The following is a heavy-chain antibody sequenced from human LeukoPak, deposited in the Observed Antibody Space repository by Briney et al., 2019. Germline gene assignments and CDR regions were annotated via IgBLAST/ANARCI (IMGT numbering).Heavy chain of an antibody. D-gene: IGHD3-22*01. Sequence: PSETLSLTCTVSGGSISSYYWSWIRQPAGKGLEWIGRIYYSGSTNYNPSLKSRVTISADTSKNQFSLKLSSVTAADTAVYYCARDRSYYDSTGFYKYAFDIWGQGTVVTVSS. CDR1: GGSISSYY. J-gene: IGHJ3*02. V-gene: IGHV4-4*07. CDR3: ARDRSYYDSTGFYKYAFDI. CDR2: IYYSGST.